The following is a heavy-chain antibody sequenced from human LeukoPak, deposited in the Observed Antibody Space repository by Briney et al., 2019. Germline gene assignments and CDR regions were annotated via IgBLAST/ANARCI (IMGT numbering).Heavy chain of an antibody. CDR3: ARDPRVDIVATITHPNAFDI. J-gene: IGHJ3*02. D-gene: IGHD5-12*01. CDR1: GFTFSSYS. V-gene: IGHV3-21*01. Sequence: GGSLPLSCAASGFTFSSYSMNWVRPAPGKGLEWVSSIISSSSYIYYADSVKGRFTISRDNAKNSLYLQMNSLRAEDTAVYYCARDPRVDIVATITHPNAFDIWGQGTMVTVSS. CDR2: IISSSSYI.